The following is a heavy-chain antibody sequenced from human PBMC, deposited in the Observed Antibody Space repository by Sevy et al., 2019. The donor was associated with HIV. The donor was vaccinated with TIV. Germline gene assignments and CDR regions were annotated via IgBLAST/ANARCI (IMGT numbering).Heavy chain of an antibody. D-gene: IGHD3-16*01. CDR2: IYYNGHI. Sequence: SETLSLTCTVSGGSITSLYWNWIRQPPGKGLEWVANIYYNGHINYNPDLKSRVTLTLETSNNQFSLRLSSGTAADTAMYYCGGGKACGRGYSWGQGTLVTVSS. V-gene: IGHV4-59*08. J-gene: IGHJ4*02. CDR1: GGSITSLY. CDR3: GGGKACGRGYS.